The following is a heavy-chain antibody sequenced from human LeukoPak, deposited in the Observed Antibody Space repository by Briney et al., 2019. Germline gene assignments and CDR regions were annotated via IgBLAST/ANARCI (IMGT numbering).Heavy chain of an antibody. CDR1: GGSFSGYY. J-gene: IGHJ6*03. V-gene: IGHV4-34*01. CDR3: ARAPPRTMVRGVIRNYYMDV. Sequence: SETLSLTCAVYGGSFSGYYWSWIRQPPGKGLEWIGEINHSGSTNYNPSLKSRVTISVDTSKNQFSLKLSSVTAADTAAYYCARAPPRTMVRGVIRNYYMDVWGKGTTVTVSS. D-gene: IGHD3-10*01. CDR2: INHSGST.